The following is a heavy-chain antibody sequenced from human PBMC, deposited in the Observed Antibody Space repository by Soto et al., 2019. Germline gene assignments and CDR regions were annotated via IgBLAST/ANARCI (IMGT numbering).Heavy chain of an antibody. V-gene: IGHV4-4*07. CDR2: IYTSGST. D-gene: IGHD2-15*01. CDR1: GGTISSYY. CDR3: ASGRYCSGGSCYYYYGMEV. Sequence: LSLTCTVSGGTISSYYWSWIRQPAGKGLEWIGRIYTSGSTNYNPSLKSRVTMSIDTSKNQLSLRLSSVTAADTAVYYCASGRYCSGGSCYYYYGMEVWAKGPRSPSP. J-gene: IGHJ6*02.